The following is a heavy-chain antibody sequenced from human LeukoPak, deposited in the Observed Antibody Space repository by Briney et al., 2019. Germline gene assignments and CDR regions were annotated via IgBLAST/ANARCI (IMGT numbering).Heavy chain of an antibody. CDR3: AKGSKALIITRDRYMDV. CDR1: GFTFSSYG. Sequence: PGGSLRLSCAASGFTFSSYGMHWVRQAPGKGLEWVAFIRYDGSNKYYADSVKGRFTISRDNSKNTLYLQMNSLRAEDTAVFYCAKGSKALIITRDRYMDVWGKGTTVTISS. D-gene: IGHD3-3*01. CDR2: IRYDGSNK. V-gene: IGHV3-30*02. J-gene: IGHJ6*03.